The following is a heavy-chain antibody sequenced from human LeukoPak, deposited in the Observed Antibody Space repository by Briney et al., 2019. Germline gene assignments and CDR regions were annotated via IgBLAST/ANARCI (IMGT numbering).Heavy chain of an antibody. CDR1: GLSFSASG. CDR2: VTPSGDPT. CDR3: AKRRGLELLYYYYMDV. D-gene: IGHD1-7*01. V-gene: IGHV3-23*01. Sequence: GGTLRLSCAGSGLSFSASGMNWVRQAPGKGLEWVAGVTPSGDPTYYADSVKGRFIISRDNSKTTMYLQMNSLRAEDTGVYYCAKRRGLELLYYYYMDVWGKGTTVTVSS. J-gene: IGHJ6*03.